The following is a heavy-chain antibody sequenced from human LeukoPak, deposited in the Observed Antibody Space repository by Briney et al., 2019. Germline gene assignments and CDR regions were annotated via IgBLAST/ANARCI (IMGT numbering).Heavy chain of an antibody. J-gene: IGHJ5*02. CDR1: GFTFSSYS. V-gene: IGHV3-21*01. CDR3: ARDARGYDSSWFDP. D-gene: IGHD5-12*01. Sequence: PGGSLRLSCAASGFTFSSYSMNWVRQAPGKGLEWVSSISSSRSYIYYADSVHGRFTISRDSAKRSLFLQMNSLRDEDSAVYYCARDARGYDSSWFDPWGQGTLVTVSS. CDR2: ISSSRSYI.